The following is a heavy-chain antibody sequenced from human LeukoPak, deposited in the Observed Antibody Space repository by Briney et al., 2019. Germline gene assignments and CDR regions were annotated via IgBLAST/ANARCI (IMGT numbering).Heavy chain of an antibody. J-gene: IGHJ1*01. V-gene: IGHV4-59*01. CDR2: IYYSGST. CDR3: AKYDILTGYYHAEYFQH. D-gene: IGHD3-9*01. CDR1: GGFISSYY. Sequence: SETLSLTCTVSGGFISSYYWSWIRQPPGKGLEWIGYIYYSGSTNYNPSLKSRVTISVDTSKNQFSLKLSSVTAADTAVYYCAKYDILTGYYHAEYFQHWGQGTLVTVSS.